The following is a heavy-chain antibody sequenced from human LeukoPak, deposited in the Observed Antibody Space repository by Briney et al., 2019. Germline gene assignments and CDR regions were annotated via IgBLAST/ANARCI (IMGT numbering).Heavy chain of an antibody. V-gene: IGHV1-18*01. CDR1: GYTFTSYG. CDR2: ISAYNGDT. J-gene: IGHJ4*02. CDR3: ARDYGYYETSGPDY. Sequence: ASVKVSCKASGYTFTSYGISWVRQAPGQGLEWMGWISAYNGDTNYAQKVQGRVTMTTDSSTSTAYMELRSLRSDDTAVYYCARDYGYYETSGPDYWGQGTLVTVSS. D-gene: IGHD3-22*01.